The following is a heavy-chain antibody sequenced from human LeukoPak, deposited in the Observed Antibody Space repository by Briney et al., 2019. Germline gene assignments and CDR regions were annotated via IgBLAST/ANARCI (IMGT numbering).Heavy chain of an antibody. CDR3: ARSGGGNYDYYYYYYMDV. CDR2: IYYSGST. J-gene: IGHJ6*03. Sequence: PSETLSLTCTVSGGSISSYYWSWIRQPPGKGLEWIGYIYYSGSTNYNPSLKSRVTISVDTSKNQFSLKLSSVTAADTAVYYCARSGGGNYDYYYYYYMDVWGKGTTVTVSS. D-gene: IGHD4-23*01. CDR1: GGSISSYY. V-gene: IGHV4-59*01.